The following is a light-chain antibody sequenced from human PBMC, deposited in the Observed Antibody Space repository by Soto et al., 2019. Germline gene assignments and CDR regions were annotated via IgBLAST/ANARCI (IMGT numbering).Light chain of an antibody. CDR3: QLHNSFSIT. CDR1: ESSSRW. Sequence: DIKITQSPSTLSASVGDRVTITCRASESSSRWLAWYQQKPGKAPKLLIYKASSLESGVPSRFSGSGSGTEFTLTINSLQADDFATYYCQLHNSFSITFGQGTRMEIK. J-gene: IGKJ5*01. CDR2: KAS. V-gene: IGKV1-5*03.